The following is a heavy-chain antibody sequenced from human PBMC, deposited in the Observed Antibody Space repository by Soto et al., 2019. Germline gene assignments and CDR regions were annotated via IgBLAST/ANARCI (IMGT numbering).Heavy chain of an antibody. D-gene: IGHD2-2*01. CDR3: AKVPDR. V-gene: IGHV4-30-2*01. Sequence: LQLQESGSGLVKPSQTMSLTCAVSGDSISSSGYSWRWIRQPPGKGLEWIGYIYHSGSTYYNPSLKSRVTISVDRSKNQFSLKLSSVTAADTAVYYCAKVPDRWGQGTLVTVSS. J-gene: IGHJ5*02. CDR2: IYHSGST. CDR1: GDSISSSGYS.